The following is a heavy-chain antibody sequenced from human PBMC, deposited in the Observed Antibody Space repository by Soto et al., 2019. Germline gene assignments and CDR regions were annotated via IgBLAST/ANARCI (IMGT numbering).Heavy chain of an antibody. CDR1: GASITSYY. J-gene: IGHJ6*02. CDR2: VYARGAT. Sequence: SETLSLTCSVSGASITSYYWSWIRQSAGEGLQWIGRVYARGATNYNPSLKSRVSISGDTSKDQLSLKLTSVTAADTAAYYCARSSGDDFFYYGMDVWGHGTTVTV. D-gene: IGHD4-17*01. V-gene: IGHV4-59*10. CDR3: ARSSGDDFFYYGMDV.